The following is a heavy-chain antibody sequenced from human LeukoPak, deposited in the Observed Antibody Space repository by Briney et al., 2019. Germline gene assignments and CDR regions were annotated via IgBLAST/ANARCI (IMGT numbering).Heavy chain of an antibody. Sequence: SETLSLTCTASGCSISTYYWSWIRQPPGKGLEWIGYISYSGNTNYNPSLKSRVTMSVDTSKNQFSLKLSSVTAADTAVYYCAWRRDYVWGSYRYAFDIWGQGTMVTVSS. CDR2: ISYSGNT. CDR3: AWRRDYVWGSYRYAFDI. J-gene: IGHJ3*02. CDR1: GCSISTYY. V-gene: IGHV4-59*01. D-gene: IGHD3-16*02.